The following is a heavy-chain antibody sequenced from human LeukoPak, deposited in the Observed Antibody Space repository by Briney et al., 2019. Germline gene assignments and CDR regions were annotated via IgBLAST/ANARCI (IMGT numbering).Heavy chain of an antibody. D-gene: IGHD4-17*01. J-gene: IGHJ4*02. CDR1: GFSLNTSGMC. V-gene: IGHV2-70*17. Sequence: SGPALVKPTQTLTLTCTFSGFSLNTSGMCVSWIRQPPGKALEWLAGIDWDDDKFYSTSLKTRLPISKDPSKNQVVLTLTNMDPVDTATYYCARTTHDYGADYWGQGTLVTVSS. CDR3: ARTTHDYGADY. CDR2: IDWDDDK.